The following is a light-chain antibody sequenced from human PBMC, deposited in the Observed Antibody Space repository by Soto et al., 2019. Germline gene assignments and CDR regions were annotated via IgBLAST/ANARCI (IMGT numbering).Light chain of an antibody. V-gene: IGKV3-20*01. Sequence: EIVLTQSPGTLSLSPGERATLSCRASQSASSSYLAWYQQKPGQAPRLLIYGASSRATGIPDRFSGSGSGTDFTLTISRLEPEDFAVYYCQQYGSSGTFGQGTKV. J-gene: IGKJ1*01. CDR3: QQYGSSGT. CDR1: QSASSSY. CDR2: GAS.